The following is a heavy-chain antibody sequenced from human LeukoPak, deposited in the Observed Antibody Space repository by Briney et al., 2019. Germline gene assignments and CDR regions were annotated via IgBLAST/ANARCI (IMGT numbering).Heavy chain of an antibody. Sequence: SGPALVKPTQTLTLTCTFSGFSLSTSGMCMSWIRQPPGKALEWLACIDWDDDKYYSTSLQTRLTISKDTSKNQVVLTMTNMDPVDTATYYCAHELGYYYYMDVWGKGTTVTVSS. D-gene: IGHD6-13*01. CDR2: IDWDDDK. CDR1: GFSLSTSGMC. J-gene: IGHJ6*03. V-gene: IGHV2-70*11. CDR3: AHELGYYYYMDV.